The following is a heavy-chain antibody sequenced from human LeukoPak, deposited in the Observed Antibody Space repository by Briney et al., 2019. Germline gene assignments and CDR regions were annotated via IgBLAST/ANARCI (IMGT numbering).Heavy chain of an antibody. Sequence: PSETLSLTCAVYGGSFSGYYWSWIRQPPGKGLEWIGEINHSGSTNYNPSLKSRVTISVDTSKNQFSLKLSSVTAADTAVYYCAIYLYCSSTSCYSGRAMYYDRVGPTDWGQGTLVTVSS. V-gene: IGHV4-34*01. J-gene: IGHJ4*02. CDR3: AIYLYCSSTSCYSGRAMYYDRVGPTD. CDR1: GGSFSGYY. D-gene: IGHD2-2*02. CDR2: INHSGST.